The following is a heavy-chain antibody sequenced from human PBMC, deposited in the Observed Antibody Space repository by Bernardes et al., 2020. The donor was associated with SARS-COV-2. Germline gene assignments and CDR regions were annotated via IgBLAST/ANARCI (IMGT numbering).Heavy chain of an antibody. Sequence: SETLSLTCTVSGASISNNPYYWGWVRQPPGKGLEWIGSIYYSGTTYYNPSLKSRVTISVDTSENQFSLKLTSATASDTAVYYCATVFCSTTSCYNPSDPYYYYHGMDVWGQGTTVTVSS. D-gene: IGHD2-2*01. CDR3: ATVFCSTTSCYNPSDPYYYYHGMDV. J-gene: IGHJ6*02. CDR1: GASISNNPYY. V-gene: IGHV4-39*01. CDR2: IYYSGTT.